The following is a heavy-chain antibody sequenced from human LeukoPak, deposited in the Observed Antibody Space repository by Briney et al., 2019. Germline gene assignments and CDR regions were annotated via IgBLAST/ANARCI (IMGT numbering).Heavy chain of an antibody. Sequence: GGSLRLSCAASGFTFSSYDMHWVRQAPGKGLEWVAVISYDGSNKYYADSVKGRFTISRDNSKNTLYLRMNSLRAEDTAVYYCAKDSSSFIFDYWGQGTLVTVSS. CDR1: GFTFSSYD. V-gene: IGHV3-30*18. D-gene: IGHD6-13*01. CDR3: AKDSSSFIFDY. CDR2: ISYDGSNK. J-gene: IGHJ4*02.